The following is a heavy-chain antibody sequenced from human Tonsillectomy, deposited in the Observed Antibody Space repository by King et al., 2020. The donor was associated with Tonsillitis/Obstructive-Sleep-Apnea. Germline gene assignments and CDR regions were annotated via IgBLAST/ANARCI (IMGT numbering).Heavy chain of an antibody. J-gene: IGHJ6*03. CDR2: ISAHNGNT. CDR3: ASSTIFGVVIYYMDV. D-gene: IGHD3-3*01. CDR1: GYTFTSYG. V-gene: IGHV1-18*01. Sequence: QLVQSGAEVKKPGASVKVSCKASGYTFTSYGISWVRQAPGQGLECMGWISAHNGNTNYAQKVQGRVTMTTDTSTSTAYMELRSLRSDDTAVYYCASSTIFGVVIYYMDVWGKGTTVTVSS.